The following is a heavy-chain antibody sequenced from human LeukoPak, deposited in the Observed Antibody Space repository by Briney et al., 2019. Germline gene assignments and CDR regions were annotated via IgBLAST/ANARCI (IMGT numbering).Heavy chain of an antibody. CDR1: GGTFSSYA. V-gene: IGHV1-69*13. D-gene: IGHD2-2*02. CDR2: IIPIFGTA. Sequence: SVKVSCKASGGTFSSYAISWVRQAPGQGLEWMGGIIPIFGTANYAQKFQGRVTITADESTSTAYMELSSLRSEDTAVYYCASDHCSSTSCYSAGYYYYYGMDVWGQGTTVTVSS. CDR3: ASDHCSSTSCYSAGYYYYYGMDV. J-gene: IGHJ6*02.